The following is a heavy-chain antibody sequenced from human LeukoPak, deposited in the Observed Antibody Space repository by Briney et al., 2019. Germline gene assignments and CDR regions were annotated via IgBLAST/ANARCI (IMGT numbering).Heavy chain of an antibody. CDR1: GFIFSDSA. CDR2: IRSKANNYAT. D-gene: IGHD6-19*01. Sequence: PGGSLGLSCAASGFIFSDSAIHWVRQASGKGLEWVGRIRSKANNYATAYPESVKGRFTISRDDSKNTAYLQMNSLKSEDTAVYYCSRHEYSSGQYWWAGGQGILVTVSS. CDR3: SRHEYSSGQYWWA. J-gene: IGHJ4*02. V-gene: IGHV3-73*01.